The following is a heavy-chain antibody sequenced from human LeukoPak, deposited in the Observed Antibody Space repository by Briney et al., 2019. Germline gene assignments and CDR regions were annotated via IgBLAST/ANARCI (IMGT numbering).Heavy chain of an antibody. D-gene: IGHD2-2*01. CDR1: GYTFTGYY. CDR3: ARAVVPAAIADY. Sequence: ASVKVSCKASGYTFTGYYMHWVRQAPGQGLEWMGWINPNSDGTNYAQKFQGRVTMTRDTSISTAYMEPSRLRSDDTAVYYCARAVVPAAIADYWGQGTLVTVSS. CDR2: INPNSDGT. V-gene: IGHV1-2*02. J-gene: IGHJ4*02.